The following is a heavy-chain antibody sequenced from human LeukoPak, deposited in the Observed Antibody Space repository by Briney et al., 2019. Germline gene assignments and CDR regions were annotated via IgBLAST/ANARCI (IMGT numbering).Heavy chain of an antibody. Sequence: SETLSLTCTVSGGSFSIYYWSWLRQPAGKGLEWIGHIYTSGSTNYNPSLKSRVTISVDTSKNQFSLKLSSVTAADTAVYYCARDSSGWSEFDYWGQGTLVTVSS. CDR2: IYTSGST. CDR1: GGSFSIYY. J-gene: IGHJ4*02. V-gene: IGHV4-4*07. CDR3: ARDSSGWSEFDY. D-gene: IGHD6-19*01.